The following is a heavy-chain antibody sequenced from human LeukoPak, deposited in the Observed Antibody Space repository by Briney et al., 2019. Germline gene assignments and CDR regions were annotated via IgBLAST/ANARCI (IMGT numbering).Heavy chain of an antibody. J-gene: IGHJ2*01. V-gene: IGHV4-34*01. CDR2: INHSGST. Sequence: PSETLSLTCAVYGGSFSGYYWSWIRQPPGKGLEWIGEINHSGSTNYNPSLKSRVTISVDTSKNQFSLKLSSVTAADTAVHYCARVWARYFDLWGRGTLVTVSS. D-gene: IGHD7-27*01. CDR1: GGSFSGYY. CDR3: ARVWARYFDL.